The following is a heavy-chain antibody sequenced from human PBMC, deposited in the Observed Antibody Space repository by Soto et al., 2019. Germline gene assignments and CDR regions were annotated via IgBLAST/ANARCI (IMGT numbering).Heavy chain of an antibody. CDR2: INAGNGNT. CDR3: ARRLETGTTIRFDP. J-gene: IGHJ5*02. CDR1: GYTFTTFG. Sequence: ASVKVSCKASGYTFTTFGISWVRQAPGQGLEWVGWINAGNGNTKYSQKFQGRVTITRDTSASTAYMELSSLRSEDTAVYYCARRLETGTTIRFDPWGQGTLVTVSS. V-gene: IGHV1-3*01. D-gene: IGHD1-7*01.